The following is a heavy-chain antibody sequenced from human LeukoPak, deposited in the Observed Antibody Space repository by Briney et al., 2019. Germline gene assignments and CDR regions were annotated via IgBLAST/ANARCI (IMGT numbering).Heavy chain of an antibody. CDR3: ARAELGLYFFDY. V-gene: IGHV4-4*07. CDR2: IYSSGST. D-gene: IGHD7-27*01. CDR1: GGSINNYY. J-gene: IGHJ4*02. Sequence: SETLSLTCTVSGGSINNYYWSWVRQPAGKGLEWIGRIYSSGSTNYNPSLKSRVTMPVDTSNNQFSLKLNSVTAADTAVYYCARAELGLYFFDYWGQGTLVTVSS.